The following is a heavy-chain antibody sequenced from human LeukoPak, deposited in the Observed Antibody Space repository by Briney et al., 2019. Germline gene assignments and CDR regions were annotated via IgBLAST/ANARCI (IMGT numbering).Heavy chain of an antibody. V-gene: IGHV3-21*01. Sequence: GGSLRLSCAASGFTFSSYSMNWVRQAPGKGLEWVSSISSSSSYIYYADSVKGRFTISRDNAKNSLYLQMNSLRAEDTAVYYCARDQGYLRYNWFDPWGQGTLVTVSS. J-gene: IGHJ5*02. CDR3: ARDQGYLRYNWFDP. CDR1: GFTFSSYS. CDR2: ISSSSSYI. D-gene: IGHD3-10*02.